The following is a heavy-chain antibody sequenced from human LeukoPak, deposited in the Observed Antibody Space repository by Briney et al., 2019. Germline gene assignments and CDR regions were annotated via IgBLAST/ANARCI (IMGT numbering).Heavy chain of an antibody. D-gene: IGHD3-9*01. CDR1: GFTFSSYE. V-gene: IGHV3-48*03. J-gene: IGHJ4*02. Sequence: GGSLRLSCAASGFTFSSYEMNRVRQAPGKGLEWVSYISSSGSTIYYADSVKGRFTISRDNAKNSLYLQMNSLRAEDTAVYYCARILRYSSVFDYWGQGTLVTVSS. CDR3: ARILRYSSVFDY. CDR2: ISSSGSTI.